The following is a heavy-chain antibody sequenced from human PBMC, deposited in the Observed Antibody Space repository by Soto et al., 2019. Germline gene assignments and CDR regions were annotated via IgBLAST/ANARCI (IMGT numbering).Heavy chain of an antibody. Sequence: QVHLVESGGGVVQPGKSLRLSCAASGFTFSGYGMHWVRQAPGKGLEWVAVISYDGSDNYYAGSVKGRFTISRDNSKNTLYLQMNSLRVEDTAMYYCAKDSMSVAGSTEYYFHSWGQGTLVAVSS. CDR3: AKDSMSVAGSTEYYFHS. V-gene: IGHV3-30*18. J-gene: IGHJ4*02. CDR1: GFTFSGYG. CDR2: ISYDGSDN. D-gene: IGHD6-19*01.